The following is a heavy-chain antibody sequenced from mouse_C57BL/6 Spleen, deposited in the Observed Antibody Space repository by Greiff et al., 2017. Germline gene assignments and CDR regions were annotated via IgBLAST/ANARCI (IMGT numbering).Heavy chain of an antibody. V-gene: IGHV5-17*01. Sequence: EVHGVESGGGLVKPGGSLKLSCAASGFTFSDYGMHWVRQAPEKGLEWVAYIGSGSSTIYYADTVKGRFTISRDNAKNTLFLQMTSLRSEDTAMYYCARVYYDYHWGQGTLVTVSA. CDR1: GFTFSDYG. J-gene: IGHJ3*01. D-gene: IGHD2-4*01. CDR2: IGSGSSTI. CDR3: ARVYYDYH.